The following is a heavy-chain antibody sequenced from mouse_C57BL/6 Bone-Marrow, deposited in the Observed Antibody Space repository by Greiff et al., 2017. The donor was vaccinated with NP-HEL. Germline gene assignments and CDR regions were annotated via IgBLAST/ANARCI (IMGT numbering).Heavy chain of an antibody. CDR3: ARWLRRNFWYCDV. J-gene: IGHJ1*03. CDR2: LYPGSGSN. CDR1: GYTFTSYW. D-gene: IGHD2-2*01. V-gene: IGHV1-55*01. Sequence: QVQLQQPGAELVKPGASVKMSCKASGYTFTSYWITWVKQRPGQGLEWIGDLYPGSGSNNYNEKFTSQATLTVDTSSSTADMQLSSLTSEESAVYYCARWLRRNFWYCDVWGTGTTVTVSS.